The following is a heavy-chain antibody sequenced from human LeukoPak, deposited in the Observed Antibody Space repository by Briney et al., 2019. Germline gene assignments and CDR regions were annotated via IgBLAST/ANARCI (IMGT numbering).Heavy chain of an antibody. CDR2: IYYSGST. D-gene: IGHD6-19*01. J-gene: IGHJ3*02. V-gene: IGHV4-59*08. CDR3: ARLDSSGWYRWAFDI. Sequence: KPSETLSLTCTVSGGSISSYYWSWIRQPPGKGLEWIGYIYYSGSTNYNPSLKSRVTISVDTSKNQFSLKLSSVTAADTAVYYCARLDSSGWYRWAFDIWGQGTMVTVSS. CDR1: GGSISSYY.